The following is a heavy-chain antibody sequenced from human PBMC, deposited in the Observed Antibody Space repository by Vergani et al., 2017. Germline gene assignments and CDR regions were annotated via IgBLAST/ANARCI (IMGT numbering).Heavy chain of an antibody. CDR3: AXGGFKYCSSTSCYHAFDI. Sequence: EVQLVESGGGLVQPGGSLRLSCAASGFTFSSYSMNWVRQAPGKGLEWVSYISSSSSTIYYADSVKGRFTISRDNAKNSLYLQMNSLRDEDTAVYYCAXGGFKYCSSTSCYHAFDIWGQGTMVTVSS. CDR2: ISSSSSTI. CDR1: GFTFSSYS. J-gene: IGHJ3*02. D-gene: IGHD2-2*01. V-gene: IGHV3-48*02.